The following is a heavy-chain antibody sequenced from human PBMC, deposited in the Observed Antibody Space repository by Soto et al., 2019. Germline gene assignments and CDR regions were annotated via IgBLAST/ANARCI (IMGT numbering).Heavy chain of an antibody. Sequence: EVQLVESGGGLVQPGGSLRLSCAASGLTLSNFWVNWVRQAPGRGLEWVATINQDGSDKYYVDSVKGRFTISRDNAKNSVYLKMNSLRVEDTAVYYCARHYCRGGSCYSPPDYWGQGTLVTVSS. CDR2: INQDGSDK. J-gene: IGHJ4*02. V-gene: IGHV3-7*04. CDR3: ARHYCRGGSCYSPPDY. CDR1: GLTLSNFW. D-gene: IGHD2-15*01.